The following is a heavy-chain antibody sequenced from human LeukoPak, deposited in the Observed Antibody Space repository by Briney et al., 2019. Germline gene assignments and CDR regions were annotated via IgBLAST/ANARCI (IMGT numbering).Heavy chain of an antibody. D-gene: IGHD5-18*01. J-gene: IGHJ6*03. CDR1: GFTFSNYG. Sequence: GGSLRLSCAASGFTFSNYGMNWVRQAPGKGLEWVAFIRYDGSNKYYADSVKGRFTISRDNSKNTLYLQMNSLRAEDTAVYYCAKDAAGYSYGSYYYYYMDVWGKGTTVTVSS. V-gene: IGHV3-30*02. CDR3: AKDAAGYSYGSYYYYYMDV. CDR2: IRYDGSNK.